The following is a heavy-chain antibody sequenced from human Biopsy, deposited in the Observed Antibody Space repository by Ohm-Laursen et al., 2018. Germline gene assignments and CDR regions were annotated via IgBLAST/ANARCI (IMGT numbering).Heavy chain of an antibody. CDR3: ARDFNYDGGGSFNFDY. CDR2: ISVYNGNT. J-gene: IGHJ4*02. V-gene: IGHV1-18*01. Sequence: SSVKVSCKASGYTFGNYGISWVRQAPGQGLERMGWISVYNGNTDYPHKFQGRVTLTTDTSTSTAYMELSSLTSVDTAVYYCARDFNYDGGGSFNFDYWGQGTLVTVSS. D-gene: IGHD3-22*01. CDR1: GYTFGNYG.